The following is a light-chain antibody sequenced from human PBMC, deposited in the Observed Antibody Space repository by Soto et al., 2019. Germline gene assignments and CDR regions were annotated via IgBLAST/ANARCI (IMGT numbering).Light chain of an antibody. V-gene: IGLV2-14*01. Sequence: QSVLTQPASLSGSPGQSITISCTGTSSDVGSYIYVSWYQHHPGKAPKLMIYDVSNRPSGVSNRFSGSKSGNTASLTISGLQAEDEAEYYCVSYTTFSSYVFGTGTKLTVL. CDR2: DVS. CDR1: SSDVGSYIY. CDR3: VSYTTFSSYV. J-gene: IGLJ1*01.